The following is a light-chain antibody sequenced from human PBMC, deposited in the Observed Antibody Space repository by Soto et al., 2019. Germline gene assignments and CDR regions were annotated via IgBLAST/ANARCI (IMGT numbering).Light chain of an antibody. CDR2: GVT. CDR1: SSDVGGYNY. CDR3: SSHTYTRNYA. V-gene: IGLV2-14*01. J-gene: IGLJ1*01. Sequence: SVMTQPASVSGSPGQSVTISCTGTSSDVGGYNYVSWYQQLPGEAPRLILYGVTNRPSGVSNRFSGSKSGNTASLTVSVLRSAAEAYYFCSSHTYTRNYAFGTGTKGT.